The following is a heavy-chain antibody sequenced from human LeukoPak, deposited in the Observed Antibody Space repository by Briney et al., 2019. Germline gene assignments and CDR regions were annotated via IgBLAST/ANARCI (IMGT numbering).Heavy chain of an antibody. Sequence: SQTLSLTCTVSGGSISSYYWSWIRQPPGKGLEWIGYIYYSGSTNYNPSLKSRVTISVDTSKNQFSLKLSSVTAADTAVYYCARGPPWDGYNYGSFDYWGQGTLVTVSS. CDR3: ARGPPWDGYNYGSFDY. J-gene: IGHJ4*02. CDR2: IYYSGST. CDR1: GGSISSYY. D-gene: IGHD5-24*01. V-gene: IGHV4-59*01.